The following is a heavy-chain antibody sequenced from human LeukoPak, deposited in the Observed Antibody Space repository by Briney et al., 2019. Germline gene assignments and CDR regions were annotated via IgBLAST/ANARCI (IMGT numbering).Heavy chain of an antibody. D-gene: IGHD3-10*01. CDR2: IWYDGSNK. CDR3: ARDLIWFGELLSQPFDY. V-gene: IGHV3-33*01. Sequence: GGSLRLSCAASGFTFSSYGMHWVRQAPGKGLEWVAVIWYDGSNKYYADSVKGRFTISRDNSKNTLYLQMNSLRAEDTAVYYCARDLIWFGELLSQPFDYWGQGTLVTVSS. J-gene: IGHJ4*02. CDR1: GFTFSSYG.